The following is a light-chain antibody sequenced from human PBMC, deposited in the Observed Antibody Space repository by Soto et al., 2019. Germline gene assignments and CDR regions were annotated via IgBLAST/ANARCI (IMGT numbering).Light chain of an antibody. CDR1: SSEVGDYNY. Sequence: QSALTQPASVSGSPGQSITISCTGTSSEVGDYNYVFWYHQHPGKAPKLMISEVSHRLSGVSNRCSGSKSGYTASLIISGLQDEDEAGYQCRSYISNSIVVFGGGTKLPVL. CDR3: RSYISNSIVV. V-gene: IGLV2-14*01. CDR2: EVS. J-gene: IGLJ2*01.